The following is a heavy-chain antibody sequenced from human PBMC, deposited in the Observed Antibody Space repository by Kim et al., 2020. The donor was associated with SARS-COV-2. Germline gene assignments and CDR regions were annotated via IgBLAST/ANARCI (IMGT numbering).Heavy chain of an antibody. D-gene: IGHD6-19*01. J-gene: IGHJ3*02. CDR2: INTDGSST. Sequence: GGSPRLSCTASGFTFNRDWMNWVRQAPGKRLVWVSRINTDGSSTSYAESVKGRFTISRDNAKNTLYLQMSSLTIDDSAVYYCARYKGVAGLSDIWGQGTMVTVSS. V-gene: IGHV3-74*01. CDR3: ARYKGVAGLSDI. CDR1: GFTFNRDW.